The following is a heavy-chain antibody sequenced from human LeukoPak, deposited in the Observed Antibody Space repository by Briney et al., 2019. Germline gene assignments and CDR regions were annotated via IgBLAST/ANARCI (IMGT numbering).Heavy chain of an antibody. CDR3: ARVYYSRSYDYWYFDL. Sequence: SETLSLTRSVSGGSIRSYYWTWIRQPPGKGLEWIGYIYYSGNTNYNPSLKSRATISVDTSKNQFSLKLSSVSAADTAVYYCARVYYSRSYDYWYFDLWGRGTLVTVSS. V-gene: IGHV4-59*01. D-gene: IGHD6-13*01. J-gene: IGHJ2*01. CDR2: IYYSGNT. CDR1: GGSIRSYY.